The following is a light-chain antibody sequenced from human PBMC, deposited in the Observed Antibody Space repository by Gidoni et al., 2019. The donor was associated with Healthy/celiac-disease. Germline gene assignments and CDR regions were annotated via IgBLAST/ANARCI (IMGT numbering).Light chain of an antibody. CDR2: DAS. Sequence: EIVLTQSPATLSLSTGERATLSCRTSQSVSSYLAWYQQKPGQAPRLLIYDASNRATGIPSRFSGSGSGTDFTLTIISLEPEDFAVYYCQQRSNWPPTFGQGTRLEIK. V-gene: IGKV3-11*01. CDR3: QQRSNWPPT. J-gene: IGKJ5*01. CDR1: QSVSSY.